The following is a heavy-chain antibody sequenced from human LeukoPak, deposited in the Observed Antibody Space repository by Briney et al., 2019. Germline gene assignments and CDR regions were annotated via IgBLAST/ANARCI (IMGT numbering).Heavy chain of an antibody. V-gene: IGHV3-21*01. D-gene: IGHD2-21*01. CDR2: ISSSSSYI. Sequence: KAGGSLRLSCAASGFTFSSYSMNWARQAPGKGLEWVSSISSSSSYIYYADAVKGRFTISRDNAKNSLYLQMNSLRAEDTAVYYCASHCGGMNWGQGTLVTVSS. CDR3: ASHCGGMN. J-gene: IGHJ4*02. CDR1: GFTFSSYS.